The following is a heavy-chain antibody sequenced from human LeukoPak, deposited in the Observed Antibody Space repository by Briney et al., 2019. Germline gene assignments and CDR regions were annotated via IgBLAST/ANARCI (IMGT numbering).Heavy chain of an antibody. CDR2: INHSGST. J-gene: IGHJ4*02. CDR3: ARAPLYYDFWSGYTYFDY. D-gene: IGHD3-3*01. CDR1: GGSFSGYY. V-gene: IGHV4-34*01. Sequence: SETLSLTCAVYGGSFSGYYWSWIRQPPGKGLEWIGEINHSGSTYYNPSLKSRVTISVDTSKNQFSLKLSSVTAADTAVYYCARAPLYYDFWSGYTYFDYWGQGTLVTVSS.